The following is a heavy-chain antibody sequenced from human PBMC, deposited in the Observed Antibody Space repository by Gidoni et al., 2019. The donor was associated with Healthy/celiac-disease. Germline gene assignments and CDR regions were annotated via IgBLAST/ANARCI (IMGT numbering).Heavy chain of an antibody. D-gene: IGHD5-18*01. CDR1: GGTFSSYT. CDR3: ARDPPLNVDTAMGNDY. V-gene: IGHV1-69*08. CDR2: IIPILGIA. Sequence: QVQLVQSGAEVKKPGSSVKVSCKASGGTFSSYTISWVRQAPGQGLEWMGRIIPILGIANYAQKFQGRVTITADKSTSTAYMELSSLRSEDTAVYYCARDPPLNVDTAMGNDYWGQGTLVTVSS. J-gene: IGHJ4*02.